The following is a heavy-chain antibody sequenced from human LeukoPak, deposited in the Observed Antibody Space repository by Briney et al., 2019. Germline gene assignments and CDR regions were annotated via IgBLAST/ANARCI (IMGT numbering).Heavy chain of an antibody. CDR2: MSGRGSST. J-gene: IGHJ4*02. V-gene: IGHV3-23*01. Sequence: GGSLRLSCAASGFTFSTYTMSWVRQAPGKGLEWVSGMSGRGSSTYYADSVKGRFTISRDNSKNTLYLQMNSLRAEDTAVYYCARGGGGYSGSYYGSFDYWGQGTLVTVSS. CDR1: GFTFSTYT. D-gene: IGHD1-26*01. CDR3: ARGGGGYSGSYYGSFDY.